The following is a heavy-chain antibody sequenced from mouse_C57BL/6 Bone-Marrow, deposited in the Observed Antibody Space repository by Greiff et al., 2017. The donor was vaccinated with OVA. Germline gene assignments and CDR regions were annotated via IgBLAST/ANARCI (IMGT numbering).Heavy chain of an antibody. CDR2: ISSGSSTI. Sequence: EVMPVESGGGLVKPGGSLKLSCAASGFTFSDYGMHWVRQAPEKGLEWVAYISSGSSTIYYADTVKGRFTISRDNAKNTLFLQMTSLRSEDTAKYYCASDSSGYPDYWGQGTTLTVSS. CDR3: ASDSSGYPDY. J-gene: IGHJ2*01. V-gene: IGHV5-17*01. D-gene: IGHD3-2*02. CDR1: GFTFSDYG.